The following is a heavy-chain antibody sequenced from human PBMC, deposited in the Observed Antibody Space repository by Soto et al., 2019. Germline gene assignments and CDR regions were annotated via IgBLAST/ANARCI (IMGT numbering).Heavy chain of an antibody. V-gene: IGHV4-34*01. CDR2: INHSGST. J-gene: IGHJ6*02. D-gene: IGHD2-8*01. CDR3: ARGRYCTNGVCYTGYYYYGIDV. Sequence: SETLSLTCAGYGGSFSGYYWSWIRQPPGKGLEWIGEINHSGSTNYNPSLKSRVTISVDTSKNQFSLKLSSVTAADTAVYYCARGRYCTNGVCYTGYYYYGIDVSGQGSTVTVSS. CDR1: GGSFSGYY.